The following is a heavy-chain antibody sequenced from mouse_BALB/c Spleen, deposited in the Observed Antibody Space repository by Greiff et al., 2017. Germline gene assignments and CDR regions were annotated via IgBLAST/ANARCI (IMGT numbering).Heavy chain of an antibody. J-gene: IGHJ2*01. V-gene: IGHV1-87*01. CDR2: IYPGDGDT. D-gene: IGHD2-3*01. Sequence: VQLQESGAELARPGASVKLSCKASGYTFTSYWMQWVKQRPGQGLEWIGAIYPGDGDTRYTQKFKGKATLTADKSSSTAYMQLSSLASADSAVYYCASGYLRSFDYWGQGTTLTVSS. CDR3: ASGYLRSFDY. CDR1: GYTFTSYW.